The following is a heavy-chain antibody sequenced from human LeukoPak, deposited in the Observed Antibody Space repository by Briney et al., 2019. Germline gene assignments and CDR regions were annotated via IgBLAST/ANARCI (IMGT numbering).Heavy chain of an antibody. CDR3: ARAPGYCSGGSCYSGWFDP. CDR2: INHSGST. CDR1: GGSFSGYY. Sequence: SETLSLTCAVYGGSFSGYYWSWIRQPPGKGLEWIGEINHSGSTNYNPSLKSRVTISVDTSKNQFSLKLSSVTAADTAVYYCARAPGYCSGGSCYSGWFDPWGQGTPVTVSS. D-gene: IGHD2-15*01. V-gene: IGHV4-34*01. J-gene: IGHJ5*02.